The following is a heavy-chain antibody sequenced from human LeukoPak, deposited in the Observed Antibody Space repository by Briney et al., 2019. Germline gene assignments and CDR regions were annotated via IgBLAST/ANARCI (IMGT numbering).Heavy chain of an antibody. V-gene: IGHV4-59*01. CDR1: GGSISSYY. Sequence: RSSETLSLTCTVSGGSISSYYWSWIRQPPGKGLEWIGYIYYSGSTNYNPSLKSRVTISVDTSKNHFSLKLSSVTAADTAVYYCARASSGWDPFDYWGQGTLVTVSS. D-gene: IGHD6-19*01. CDR3: ARASSGWDPFDY. CDR2: IYYSGST. J-gene: IGHJ4*02.